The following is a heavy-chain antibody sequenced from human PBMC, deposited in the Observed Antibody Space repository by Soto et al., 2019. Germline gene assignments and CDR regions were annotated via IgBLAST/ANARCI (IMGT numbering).Heavy chain of an antibody. CDR2: INHSGST. Sequence: PSETLSLTCAVYGGSFSGYYWSWIRQPPGKGLEWIGEINHSGSTKYNPSLKSRVTISVDTSKNQFSLKLSSVTAADTAVYYCARGGSTIFGVVIYYYYCGMDVWGQGTTVTVSS. D-gene: IGHD3-3*01. V-gene: IGHV4-34*01. J-gene: IGHJ6*02. CDR3: ARGGSTIFGVVIYYYYCGMDV. CDR1: GGSFSGYY.